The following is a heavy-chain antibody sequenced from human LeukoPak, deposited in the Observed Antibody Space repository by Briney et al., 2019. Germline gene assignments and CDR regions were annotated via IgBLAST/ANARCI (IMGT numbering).Heavy chain of an antibody. CDR3: ARESIAVAGALDY. CDR1: GSTFSRYW. CDR2: IDTDGSDT. J-gene: IGHJ4*02. V-gene: IGHV3-74*01. Sequence: GRSLRLSCVASGSTFSRYWMHWVRQAPGKGLVWVSRIDTDGSDTTYADSVKGRFTISRDNAKNTLYLQMNSLRAEDTAVYYCARESIAVAGALDYWGQGTLVTVSS. D-gene: IGHD6-19*01.